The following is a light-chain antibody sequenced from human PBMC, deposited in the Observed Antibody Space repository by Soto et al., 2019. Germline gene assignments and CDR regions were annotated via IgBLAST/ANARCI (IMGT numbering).Light chain of an antibody. J-gene: IGKJ1*01. V-gene: IGKV3-20*01. Sequence: EIVLTQSPGTLSLSPGERATLSCRASQSVSSNYLAWYRRKPGQAPRLLIYGASNRATDIPGRFSGSGSGTHFTLTIPRLEPEDFAVYYCQQYGSSPPTFGPGTRVEIK. CDR2: GAS. CDR1: QSVSSNY. CDR3: QQYGSSPPT.